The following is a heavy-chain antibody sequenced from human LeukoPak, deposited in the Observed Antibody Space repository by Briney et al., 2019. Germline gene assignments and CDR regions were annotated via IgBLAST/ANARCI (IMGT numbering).Heavy chain of an antibody. CDR3: AKDMGVSTVTQYVFDY. J-gene: IGHJ4*02. CDR1: GFTFSSYW. CDR2: INSDGSST. Sequence: GGSLRLSCAASGFTFSSYWMHWVRQAPGKGLVWVSRINSDGSSTSYADSVKGRFTISRDNAKNTLYLQMNSLRAEDTALYYCAKDMGVSTVTQYVFDYWGQGTLVTVSS. V-gene: IGHV3-74*01. D-gene: IGHD4-17*01.